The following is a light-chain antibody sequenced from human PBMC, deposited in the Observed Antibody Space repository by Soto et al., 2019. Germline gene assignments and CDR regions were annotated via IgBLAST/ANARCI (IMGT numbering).Light chain of an antibody. CDR3: QQYNTYFRM. V-gene: IGKV1-5*03. CDR2: EAS. CDR1: QSISSW. J-gene: IGKJ1*01. Sequence: DIQMTQSPSTLSASVGDRVTITCRASQSISSWLAWYQQKPGKAPKLLIYEASNLESGVPSRFSGSGSGTEFPLTISSLQPDDFVTYYCQQYNTYFRMFGQGTKVEIK.